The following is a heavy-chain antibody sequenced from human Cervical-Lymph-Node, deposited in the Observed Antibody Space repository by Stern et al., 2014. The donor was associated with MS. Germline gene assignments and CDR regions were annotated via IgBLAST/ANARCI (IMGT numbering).Heavy chain of an antibody. V-gene: IGHV1-69*01. CDR3: ARDVPYCNGITCHHVLAY. Sequence: QVQLGQSGAEVKKPGSSVKVSCKASGGCFSHYAVSLGRQAPGQGLEWMGGVIPILGTATYAQKFQGRVTITADESTNTAYMELRTLRSEDTATFYCARDVPYCNGITCHHVLAYWGQGTLVTVSS. D-gene: IGHD2/OR15-2a*01. J-gene: IGHJ4*02. CDR1: GGCFSHYA. CDR2: VIPILGTA.